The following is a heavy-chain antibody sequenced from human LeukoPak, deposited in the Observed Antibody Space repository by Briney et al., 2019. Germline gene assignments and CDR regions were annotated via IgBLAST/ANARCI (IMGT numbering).Heavy chain of an antibody. D-gene: IGHD3-3*01. J-gene: IGHJ5*02. Sequence: ASVKVSCKASGGTFSSYAISWVRQTPGQGLEWMGGIIPIFGTANYAQKFQGRVTITTDESTSTAYMELSSLRSEDTAVYYCARGIFGVVIEWFDPWGQGTLVTVSS. CDR2: IIPIFGTA. CDR3: ARGIFGVVIEWFDP. V-gene: IGHV1-69*05. CDR1: GGTFSSYA.